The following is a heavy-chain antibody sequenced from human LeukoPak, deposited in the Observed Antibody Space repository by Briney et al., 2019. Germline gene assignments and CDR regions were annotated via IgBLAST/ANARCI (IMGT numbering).Heavy chain of an antibody. V-gene: IGHV4-34*01. CDR1: GGSFSGYY. CDR2: INHSGST. J-gene: IGHJ2*01. CDR3: ARGPTNWYFDL. D-gene: IGHD4-11*01. Sequence: SETLSLTCAVYGGSFSGYYWTWIRQPPGKGLEWIGEINHSGSTHYNPSLKSRVSISVDTSKNHFALQQTAMTAADTAVYYCARGPTNWYFDLWGGGTLVTVSS.